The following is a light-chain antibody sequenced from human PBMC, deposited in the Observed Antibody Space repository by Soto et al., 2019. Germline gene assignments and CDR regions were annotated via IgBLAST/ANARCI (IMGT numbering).Light chain of an antibody. CDR2: DVS. V-gene: IGLV2-14*01. Sequence: QSALTQPASVSGSPGQSITISCTGTSSDVGGYDYVSWYQQHPGKAPKLMIYDVSNRPSGVSNRFSGSKSGNTASLTISGLQAEDEADYYCISYTPTSTVVFGGGTKLTVL. CDR1: SSDVGGYDY. CDR3: ISYTPTSTVV. J-gene: IGLJ2*01.